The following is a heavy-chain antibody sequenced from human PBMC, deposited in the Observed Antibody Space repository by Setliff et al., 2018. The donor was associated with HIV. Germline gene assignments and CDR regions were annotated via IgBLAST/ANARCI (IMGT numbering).Heavy chain of an antibody. CDR1: GGSISRSSYH. J-gene: IGHJ4*02. CDR2: IYYRGSA. V-gene: IGHV4-39*01. Sequence: SETLSLTCTVSGGSISRSSYHWGWIRQTPGKGLEWIGSIYYRGSAYYNPSLMSRGTISVDTSTNQFSLNLASVTAADTAVYYCTRRFEKWLAFDYWGQGTLVTVSS. D-gene: IGHD3-22*01. CDR3: TRRFEKWLAFDY.